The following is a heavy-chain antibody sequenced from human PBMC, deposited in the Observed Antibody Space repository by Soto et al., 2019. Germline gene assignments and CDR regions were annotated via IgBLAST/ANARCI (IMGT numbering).Heavy chain of an antibody. V-gene: IGHV3-30*18. Sequence: PWGSLRLSCAASGFTFSSYGMHWVRQAPGKGLEWVAVISYDGSNKYYADSVKGRFTISRDNSKNTLYLQMNSLRAEDTAVYYCAKDIFGSTSDWFDPWGQGTLVTVSS. CDR3: AKDIFGSTSDWFDP. J-gene: IGHJ5*02. CDR1: GFTFSSYG. D-gene: IGHD2-2*01. CDR2: ISYDGSNK.